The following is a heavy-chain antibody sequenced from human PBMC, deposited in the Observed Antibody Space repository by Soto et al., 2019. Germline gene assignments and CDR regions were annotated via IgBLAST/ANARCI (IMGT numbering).Heavy chain of an antibody. D-gene: IGHD3-16*01. CDR1: GFTFDDYA. V-gene: IGHV3-9*01. J-gene: IGHJ5*02. Sequence: GGSLRLSCAASGFTFDDYAMHWVRQAPGKGLEWVSGISWNSGSIGYADSVKGRFTISRDNAKNSLYLQMNSLRAEDTALYYCAKDPHPDYDLNWFDPWGQGTLVTVSS. CDR2: ISWNSGSI. CDR3: AKDPHPDYDLNWFDP.